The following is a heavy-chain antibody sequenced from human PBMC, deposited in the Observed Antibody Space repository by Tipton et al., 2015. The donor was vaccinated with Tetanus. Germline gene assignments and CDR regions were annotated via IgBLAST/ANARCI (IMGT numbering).Heavy chain of an antibody. CDR1: GYKFSSYW. Sequence: QLVQSGAEMKKPGESLKISCQGLGYKFSSYWIGWVRQMPGKGLEWMGIIYPGDSDTRYNQSLQGQVIISVDKSTRTAYLQWSSLKASDSAIYYCARAVASDYFDYWGQGSQVTVSS. J-gene: IGHJ4*02. CDR2: IYPGDSDT. V-gene: IGHV5-51*01. CDR3: ARAVASDYFDY. D-gene: IGHD6-19*01.